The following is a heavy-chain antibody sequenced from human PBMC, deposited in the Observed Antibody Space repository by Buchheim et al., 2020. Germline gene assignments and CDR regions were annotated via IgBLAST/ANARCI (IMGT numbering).Heavy chain of an antibody. CDR1: GFTFRNYG. CDR2: ISEDGRNK. Sequence: QVQLVESGGGVVQPGGSLRLSCGVSGFTFRNYGMHWARQAPGKGLEWVAVISEDGRNKYYTDSVKGRFTISRDNSKSTVDLQINSVRREDMAVYYCVKSRSGYYPRNYYFYMHVWGKGTT. CDR3: VKSRSGYYPRNYYFYMHV. V-gene: IGHV3-30*18. J-gene: IGHJ6*03. D-gene: IGHD3-3*01.